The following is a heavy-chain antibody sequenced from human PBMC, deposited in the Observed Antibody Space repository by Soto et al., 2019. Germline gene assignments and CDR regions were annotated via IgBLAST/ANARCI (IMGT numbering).Heavy chain of an antibody. J-gene: IGHJ4*02. V-gene: IGHV3-49*03. D-gene: IGHD2-15*01. CDR3: TRVHHYCSGGSCYSGIPQLMDY. CDR2: IRSKAYGGTT. CDR1: GFTFGDYA. Sequence: PGGSLRLSCTASGFTFGDYAMSWFRQAPGKGLEWVGFIRSKAYGGTTEYAASVKGRFTISRDDSKSIAYLQMNSLKTEDTAVYYCTRVHHYCSGGSCYSGIPQLMDYWGQGTLVTVSS.